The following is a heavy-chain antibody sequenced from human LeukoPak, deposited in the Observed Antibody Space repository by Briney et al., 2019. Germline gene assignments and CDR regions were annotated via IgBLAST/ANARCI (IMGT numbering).Heavy chain of an antibody. CDR1: GYTFSGYY. D-gene: IGHD3-22*01. CDR2: INPNSGGT. V-gene: IGHV1-2*02. J-gene: IGHJ4*02. Sequence: ASVKVSCKASGYTFSGYYMHWVRQAPGQGLEWMGWINPNSGGTNYPQKFQGRVTVTADTSISTAYMELSRLRYDDTAVYYCARDTYYYDSSGYSNFDYWGQGTLVTVSS. CDR3: ARDTYYYDSSGYSNFDY.